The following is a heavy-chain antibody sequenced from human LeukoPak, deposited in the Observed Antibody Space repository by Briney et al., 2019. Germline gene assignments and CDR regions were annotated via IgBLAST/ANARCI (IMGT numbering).Heavy chain of an antibody. CDR1: GYTFTGYY. Sequence: ASVKVSCKASGYTFTGYYMHWVRQAPVHGREWMGRINPNSGGTNYAQKFQGRVTMTRDTSISTAYLELSRLRSDDTAVYYCARVEWELPDYWGQGTLVTVSS. V-gene: IGHV1-2*06. J-gene: IGHJ4*02. CDR2: INPNSGGT. D-gene: IGHD1-26*01. CDR3: ARVEWELPDY.